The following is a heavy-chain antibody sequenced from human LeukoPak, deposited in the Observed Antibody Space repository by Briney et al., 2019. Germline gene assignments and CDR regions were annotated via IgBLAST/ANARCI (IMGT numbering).Heavy chain of an antibody. CDR1: GYTFTGYY. D-gene: IGHD3-10*01. J-gene: IGHJ4*02. CDR2: INPNSGGT. V-gene: IGHV1-2*02. Sequence: GASVKVSCKASGYTFTGYYMHWVRQAPGQGLEWMGWINPNSGGTNYAQKFQGRDTMTRDTSISTAYMELSRLRSDDTAVYYCARLPLWFGEEEYYFDYWGQGTLVTVSS. CDR3: ARLPLWFGEEEYYFDY.